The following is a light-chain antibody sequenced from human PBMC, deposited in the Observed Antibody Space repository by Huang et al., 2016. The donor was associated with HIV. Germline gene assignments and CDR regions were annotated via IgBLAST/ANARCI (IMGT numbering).Light chain of an antibody. J-gene: IGKJ5*01. CDR2: DAF. V-gene: IGKV3-11*01. CDR1: QSIGNY. Sequence: EIVLTQPPVILSLSPGERATLSCRASQSIGNYVVWYQQKPGLAPRRLIYDAFNRATGIPARFSGSGSGTDFTLTITSLRPEDVAVYYCQQRKNWPITFGQGTRLQI. CDR3: QQRKNWPIT.